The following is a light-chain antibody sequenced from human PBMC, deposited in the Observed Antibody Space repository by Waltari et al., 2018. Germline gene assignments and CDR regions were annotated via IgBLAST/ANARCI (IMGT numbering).Light chain of an antibody. CDR3: QQYDSYSVTLT. V-gene: IGKV1-5*03. CDR1: QSINNW. CDR2: KAS. Sequence: DIQITQSPSTLSASVGDRVTITCRASQSINNWLAWYQQKPGKAPKLLIYKASTLESGVPSRFSGSGSGTECTLTISSLQPDDFATYYCQQYDSYSVTLTFGPGTKVDIK. J-gene: IGKJ3*01.